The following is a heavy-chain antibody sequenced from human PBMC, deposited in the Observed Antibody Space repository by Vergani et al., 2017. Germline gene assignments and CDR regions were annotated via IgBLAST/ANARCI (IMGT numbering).Heavy chain of an antibody. D-gene: IGHD1-20*01. CDR1: GYTFTSDY. V-gene: IGHV1-46*01. CDR2: INPSTGTT. CDR3: ARDLGISGKRWFDP. Sequence: QVQLVQSGAEVKKPGASVKVSCKASGYTFTSDYIHWVRQAPGQGLEWMGIINPSTGTTSYAQKFQGRVTMTRDTSTSTVYMELSSLRSDDTAVYYCARDLGISGKRWFDPWGQGTLVTVSS. J-gene: IGHJ5*02.